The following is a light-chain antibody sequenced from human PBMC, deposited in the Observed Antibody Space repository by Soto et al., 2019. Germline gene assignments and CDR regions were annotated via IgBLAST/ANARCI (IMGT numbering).Light chain of an antibody. CDR1: QAIANY. J-gene: IGKJ5*01. CDR2: AAS. Sequence: DIQMTQPPSSLSASVGDRITITFRASQAIANYLAWYQQKPGKAPKSLISAASTLQSGVPSRFSGSGYGTDFTLTISGLQPEDFASYYCQQYHDFPITFGQGTRLEIK. V-gene: IGKV1-16*01. CDR3: QQYHDFPIT.